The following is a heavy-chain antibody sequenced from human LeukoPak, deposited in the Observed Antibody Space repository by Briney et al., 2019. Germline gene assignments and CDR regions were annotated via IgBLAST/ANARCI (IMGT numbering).Heavy chain of an antibody. CDR1: GFTFNAYP. CDR3: VKDHDWALDF. CDR2: ITHNSDSI. V-gene: IGHV3-48*01. Sequence: GGSLRLSCAASGFTFNAYPMNWVRQAPGKGLEWISHITHNSDSIYYADSVKGRFTISRDNAKNSLYLQMNSLRAEDTAVYYCVKDHDWALDFWGQGTLVTVSS. D-gene: IGHD3-9*01. J-gene: IGHJ4*02.